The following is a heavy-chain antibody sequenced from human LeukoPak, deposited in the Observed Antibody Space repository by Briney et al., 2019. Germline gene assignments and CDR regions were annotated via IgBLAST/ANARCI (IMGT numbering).Heavy chain of an antibody. CDR3: AKSNGYGLVDI. D-gene: IGHD3-10*01. CDR1: GGSFSGYY. CDR2: IFYSGST. V-gene: IGHV4-34*12. Sequence: PSETPSLTCAVYGGSFSGYYWGWIRQPPGKGLEWIGNIFYSGSTYYSPSVKSRVTISLDTSRNQFSLKLNSVTAADTAVYYCAKSNGYGLVDIWGQGTMVTVSS. J-gene: IGHJ3*02.